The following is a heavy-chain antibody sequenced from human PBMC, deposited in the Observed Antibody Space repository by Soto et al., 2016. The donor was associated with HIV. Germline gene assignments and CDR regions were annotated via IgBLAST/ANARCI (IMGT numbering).Heavy chain of an antibody. Sequence: QVQLVQSGAEVKKPGASVKVSCRASGYIFTSYGISWVRQAPGQGLEWMGWISVYNGKTNYAQKLQGRVTMTTDTSTSTAYMELRSLRSDDTAVYYCARFCGTRCCSSTPWAFDIWGQGTMVTVSS. D-gene: IGHD2-2*01. J-gene: IGHJ3*02. CDR3: ARFCGTRCCSSTPWAFDI. CDR1: GYIFTSYG. V-gene: IGHV1-18*01. CDR2: ISVYNGKT.